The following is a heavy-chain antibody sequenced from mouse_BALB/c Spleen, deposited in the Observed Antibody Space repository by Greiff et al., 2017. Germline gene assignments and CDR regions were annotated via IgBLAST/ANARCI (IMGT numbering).Heavy chain of an antibody. V-gene: IGHV1-63*02. D-gene: IGHD3-3*01. Sequence: VQVVESGAELVRPGTSVKISCKASGYTFTNYWLGWVKQRPGHGLEWIGDIYPGGGYTNYNEKFKGKATLTADTSSSTAYMQLSSLTSEDSAVYFCARGTFTTPSYYFDYWGQGTTLTVSS. CDR2: IYPGGGYT. J-gene: IGHJ2*01. CDR1: GYTFTNYW. CDR3: ARGTFTTPSYYFDY.